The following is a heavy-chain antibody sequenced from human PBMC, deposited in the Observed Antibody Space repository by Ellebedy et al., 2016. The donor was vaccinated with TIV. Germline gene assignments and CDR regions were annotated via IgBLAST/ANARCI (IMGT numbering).Heavy chain of an antibody. CDR3: ARDLGAAYGMDV. Sequence: ASVKVSXKASGYTFTGYYMHWVRQAPGQGLEWMGWINPNSGGTNYAQKFQGWVTMTRDTSISTAYMELSRLRSDDTAVYYCARDLGAAYGMDVWGQGTTVTVSS. CDR1: GYTFTGYY. CDR2: INPNSGGT. J-gene: IGHJ6*02. D-gene: IGHD3-16*01. V-gene: IGHV1-2*04.